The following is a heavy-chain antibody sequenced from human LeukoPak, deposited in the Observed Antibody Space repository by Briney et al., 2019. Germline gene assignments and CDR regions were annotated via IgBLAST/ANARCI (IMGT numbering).Heavy chain of an antibody. V-gene: IGHV7-4-1*02. CDR3: AREILGFDI. CDR2: INTDSGNP. D-gene: IGHD1-26*01. J-gene: IGHJ3*02. CDR1: GYSFNSQG. Sequence: ASVKVSCKASGYSFNSQGMNWVRQAPGQGLEWMGWINTDSGNPTYAQGFTGRFVFSLDSSVSTAYLQISNLMPEDTAKYYRAREILGFDIWGQGTMVIVSS.